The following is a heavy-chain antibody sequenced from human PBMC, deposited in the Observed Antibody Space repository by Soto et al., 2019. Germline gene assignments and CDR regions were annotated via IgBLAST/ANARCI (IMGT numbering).Heavy chain of an antibody. J-gene: IGHJ4*02. CDR2: IKQDGSEK. CDR1: GFTFSSYW. V-gene: IGHV3-7*03. Sequence: GGSLRLSCAASGFTFSSYWMSWVRQAPGKGLEWVANIKQDGSEKYYVDSVKGRFTISRDNAKNSLYLQMNSLRAEDTAVYYCARDPSSGFFNPENYFDYWGQGTLVPVSS. CDR3: ARDPSSGFFNPENYFDY. D-gene: IGHD3-22*01.